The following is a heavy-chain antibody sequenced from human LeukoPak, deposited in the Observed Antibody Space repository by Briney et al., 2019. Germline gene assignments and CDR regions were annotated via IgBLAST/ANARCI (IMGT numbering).Heavy chain of an antibody. CDR1: GLTFSHYA. Sequence: GGSLRLSCSASGLTFSHYAMTWVRQAPGKGLEWVSSVHADGDFTYYADSVRGRFTVSRDNSESSLYLQMNGLKAEDTAVYYCATKNSGSYFRYFDYWGQGTLVTVSS. J-gene: IGHJ4*02. D-gene: IGHD1-26*01. CDR2: VHADGDFT. V-gene: IGHV3-23*01. CDR3: ATKNSGSYFRYFDY.